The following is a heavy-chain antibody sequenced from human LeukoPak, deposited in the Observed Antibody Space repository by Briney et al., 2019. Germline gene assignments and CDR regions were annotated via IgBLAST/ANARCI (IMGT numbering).Heavy chain of an antibody. CDR3: AKSDDYNDRYYFVS. D-gene: IGHD5-24*01. CDR2: ISGRGDNT. Sequence: GGSLRLSCTASGFTFSTYSMNWVRQAPGNGLEWVSGISGRGDNTDYADSVKGRFTISRDNSKNTLYLQMNSLRAEDTAVYYCAKSDDYNDRYYFVSWGQGTLVTVSS. J-gene: IGHJ4*02. V-gene: IGHV3-23*01. CDR1: GFTFSTYS.